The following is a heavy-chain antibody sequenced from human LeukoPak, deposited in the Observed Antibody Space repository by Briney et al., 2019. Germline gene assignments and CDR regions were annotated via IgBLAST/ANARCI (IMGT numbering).Heavy chain of an antibody. Sequence: GRSLRLSCAASGFNIRTYGMHWVRQAPGKGLEWVAIVRYDGNTKNYVDSVKGRFTISRDTSKNTVFLQMNSLRAEDTALYYCASLAVAGTTFDYWGQGTLVTVSS. CDR3: ASLAVAGTTFDY. V-gene: IGHV3-33*01. CDR1: GFNIRTYG. D-gene: IGHD6-19*01. J-gene: IGHJ4*02. CDR2: VRYDGNTK.